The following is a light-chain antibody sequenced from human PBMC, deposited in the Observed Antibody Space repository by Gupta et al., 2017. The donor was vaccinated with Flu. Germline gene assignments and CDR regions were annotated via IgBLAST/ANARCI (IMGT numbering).Light chain of an antibody. Sequence: QSALTQPASVSGSPGQSISISCTGTYSDIGTFDLVSWYRQLPGKAPQLLIYEVIKRHPGVSDRFSGSRSGNTASLTISGLLTEDEADYYCCSYAGSRTFSVLGGGTKMTVL. CDR3: CSYAGSRTFSV. V-gene: IGLV2-23*02. J-gene: IGLJ2*01. CDR1: YSDIGTFDL. CDR2: EVI.